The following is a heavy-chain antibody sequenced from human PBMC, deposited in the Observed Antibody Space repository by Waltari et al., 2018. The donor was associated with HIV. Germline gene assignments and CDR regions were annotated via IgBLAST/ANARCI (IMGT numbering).Heavy chain of an antibody. Sequence: QVQLVQSGAELKKPGASVKVPCNASGYTFTTYSLHWVRQAPGQGLEWMGWMNPNSGGTNYPQKFKGRVTMTRDTSIKTAYLQLSGLTSDDTALYWCSRGGTILTGYYPSGVSWGQGTPVTVSS. CDR1: GYTFTTYS. J-gene: IGHJ5*02. CDR3: SRGGTILTGYYPSGVS. CDR2: MNPNSGGT. D-gene: IGHD3-9*01. V-gene: IGHV1-2*02.